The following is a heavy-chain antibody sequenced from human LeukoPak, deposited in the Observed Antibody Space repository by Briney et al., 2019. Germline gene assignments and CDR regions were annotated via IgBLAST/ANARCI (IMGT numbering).Heavy chain of an antibody. CDR1: GYTFTGYY. CDR2: INPNSGGT. Sequence: VASVKVSCKASGYTFTGYYMHWVRQAPGQGLEWMGWINPNSGGTNYAQKFQGRVTMTRDTSISTAYMELSRLRSDDTAAYYCARDKQLDWAHYYYYYMDVWGKGTTVTVSS. J-gene: IGHJ6*03. CDR3: ARDKQLDWAHYYYYYMDV. V-gene: IGHV1-2*02. D-gene: IGHD1-1*01.